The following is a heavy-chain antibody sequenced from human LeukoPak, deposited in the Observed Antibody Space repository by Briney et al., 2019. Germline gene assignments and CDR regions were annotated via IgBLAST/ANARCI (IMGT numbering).Heavy chain of an antibody. D-gene: IGHD3-10*01. V-gene: IGHV3-30*02. CDR3: ARDRSVNDLEDAFDV. CDR2: IRSDGSTK. CDR1: GFTFSSYG. Sequence: GGSLRLSCAASGFTFSSYGMHWVRQAPGMGLEWVAFIRSDGSTKYYTDSVKGRITISRDNSKNTMYLQMNSLRPEDTAVYYCARDRSVNDLEDAFDVWGQGTMVTVSS. J-gene: IGHJ3*01.